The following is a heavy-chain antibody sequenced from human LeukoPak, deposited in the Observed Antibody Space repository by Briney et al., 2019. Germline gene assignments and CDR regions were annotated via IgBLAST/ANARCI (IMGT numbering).Heavy chain of an antibody. CDR3: ARDPGVAYFAMDV. J-gene: IGHJ6*02. D-gene: IGHD3-16*01. CDR1: GFNFRTYS. Sequence: KPGGSLRLSCAASGFNFRTYSMNWVRQAPGKGLELVSSISSSSTYIYYADSVKGRFTISRDNAKNSLYLQMNSLRAEDTAVYYCARDPGVAYFAMDVWGQGTTVTVSS. CDR2: ISSSSTYI. V-gene: IGHV3-21*01.